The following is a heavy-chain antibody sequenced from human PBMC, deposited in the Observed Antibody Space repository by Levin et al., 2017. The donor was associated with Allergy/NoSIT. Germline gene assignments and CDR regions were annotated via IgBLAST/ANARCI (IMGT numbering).Heavy chain of an antibody. D-gene: IGHD3-9*01. CDR3: ARGAAYYDILTGYYFDAFDI. CDR2: ISSSSSTI. CDR1: GFTFSSYS. J-gene: IGHJ3*02. V-gene: IGHV3-48*01. Sequence: PGGSLRLSCAASGFTFSSYSMNWVRQAPGKGLEWVSYISSSSSTIYYADSVKGRFTISRDNAKNSLYLQMNSLRAEDTAVYYCARGAAYYDILTGYYFDAFDIWGQGTMVTVSS.